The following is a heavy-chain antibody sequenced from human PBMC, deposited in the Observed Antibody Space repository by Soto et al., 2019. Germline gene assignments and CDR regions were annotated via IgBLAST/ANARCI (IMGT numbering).Heavy chain of an antibody. D-gene: IGHD3-22*01. CDR3: ARGHSMIVVVRNFDY. Sequence: ASVKVSCKASGYTFTSYGISWVRQAPGQGLEWMGIINPSGGSTSYAQKFQGRVTMTRDTSTSTVYMELSSLRSEDTAVYYCARGHSMIVVVRNFDYWGQGTLVTVSS. CDR1: GYTFTSYG. J-gene: IGHJ4*02. CDR2: INPSGGST. V-gene: IGHV1-46*01.